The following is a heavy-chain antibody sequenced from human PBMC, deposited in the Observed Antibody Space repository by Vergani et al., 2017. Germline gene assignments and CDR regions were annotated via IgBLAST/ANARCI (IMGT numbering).Heavy chain of an antibody. J-gene: IGHJ5*02. CDR1: GGTFSSYA. Sequence: QVQLVQSGAEVKKPGSSVKVSCKASGGTFSSYAISWVRQAPGQGLEWMGGIIPIFGTANYAQKFQGRVTITADESTSTAYMELSSLRSEDTAVYYCARVYCGGDCFIRLGVPDWFDPWGQGTLVTVSS. CDR3: ARVYCGGDCFIRLGVPDWFDP. V-gene: IGHV1-69*01. CDR2: IIPIFGTA. D-gene: IGHD2-21*02.